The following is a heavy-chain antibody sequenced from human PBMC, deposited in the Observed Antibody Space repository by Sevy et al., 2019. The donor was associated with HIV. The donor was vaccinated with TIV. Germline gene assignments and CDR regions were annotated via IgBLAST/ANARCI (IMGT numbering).Heavy chain of an antibody. J-gene: IGHJ4*02. Sequence: GGSLRLSCAASGFTFSIYAMSWVRQAPGKGLEWVSGISGSYNSTYYADSVKGRFTISRDNSKNTLYLQMNSLRAEDTAVYYCAKDLYYDTSLFDDWGQGTLVTVSS. CDR1: GFTFSIYA. CDR3: AKDLYYDTSLFDD. V-gene: IGHV3-23*01. CDR2: ISGSYNST. D-gene: IGHD3-22*01.